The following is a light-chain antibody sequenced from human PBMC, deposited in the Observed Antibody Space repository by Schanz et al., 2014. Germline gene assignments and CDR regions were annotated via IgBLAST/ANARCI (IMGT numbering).Light chain of an antibody. CDR1: QSISSDH. J-gene: IGKJ1*01. Sequence: EIVLTQSPGTLSLSPGERATLSCRASQSISSDHLAWYQHKPGLAPRLLIYGASNRATGIPDRFSGSGSGTDFTLTISSLQAEDVAVYYCQQRSNWPWAFGQGTKVEIK. CDR2: GAS. V-gene: IGKV3D-20*02. CDR3: QQRSNWPWA.